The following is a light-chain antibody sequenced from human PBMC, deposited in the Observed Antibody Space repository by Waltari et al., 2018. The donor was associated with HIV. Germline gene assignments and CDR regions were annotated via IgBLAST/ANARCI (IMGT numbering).Light chain of an antibody. CDR3: SSYTSSSTLV. CDR2: EVG. CDR1: SSAVGSYYR. Sequence: QSALTQPPSVSGSPGQSVTISCTGTSSAVGSYYRVYWYQQPPGTAPKLMIYEVGNRPSGVPHRFSGSKSGNTASLTISGLQAEDEADYYCSSYTSSSTLVFGGGTKLTVL. V-gene: IGLV2-18*02. J-gene: IGLJ2*01.